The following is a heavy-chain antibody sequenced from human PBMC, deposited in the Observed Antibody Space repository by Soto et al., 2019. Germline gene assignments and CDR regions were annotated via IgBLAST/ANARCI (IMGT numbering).Heavy chain of an antibody. Sequence: EVQLLESGGGLVQPGGSLRLSCAASGFTFSSYAMSWVRQAPGKGLEWVSAISGSGGSTYYADSVKGRFTISRDNSKNTLYLQMNSLRAEDTAVYYCAKTSSGYYYRAGGLGYWGQGTLVTVSS. V-gene: IGHV3-23*01. CDR3: AKTSSGYYYRAGGLGY. D-gene: IGHD3-22*01. J-gene: IGHJ4*02. CDR2: ISGSGGST. CDR1: GFTFSSYA.